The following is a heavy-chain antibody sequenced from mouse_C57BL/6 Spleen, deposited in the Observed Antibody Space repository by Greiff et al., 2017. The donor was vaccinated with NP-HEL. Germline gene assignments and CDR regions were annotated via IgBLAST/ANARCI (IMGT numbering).Heavy chain of an antibody. CDR3: ARPAAYYSNAGAMSY. J-gene: IGHJ4*01. D-gene: IGHD2-5*01. V-gene: IGHV5-6*02. CDR1: GFTFSSYG. CDR2: ISSGGSYT. Sequence: EVKLVESGGDLVKPGGSLKLSCAASGFTFSSYGMSWVRQTPDKRLEWVATISSGGSYTYYPDSVKGRFTISRDNAKNTLYLQMSSLKSEDTAMYYCARPAAYYSNAGAMSYWGQGTSVTVSS.